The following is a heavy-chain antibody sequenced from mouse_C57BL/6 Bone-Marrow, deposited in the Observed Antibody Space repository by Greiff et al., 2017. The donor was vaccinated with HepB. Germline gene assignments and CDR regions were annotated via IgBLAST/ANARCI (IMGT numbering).Heavy chain of an antibody. CDR3: AIDYGSSYDYFDY. V-gene: IGHV5-4*03. CDR2: ISDGGSYT. J-gene: IGHJ2*01. Sequence: DVMLVESGGGLVKPGGSLKLSCAASGFTFSSYAMSWVRQTPEKRLEWVATISDGGSYTYYPDNVKGRFTISRDNAKNNLYLQMSHLKSEDTAMYYCAIDYGSSYDYFDYWGQGTTLTVSS. CDR1: GFTFSSYA. D-gene: IGHD1-1*01.